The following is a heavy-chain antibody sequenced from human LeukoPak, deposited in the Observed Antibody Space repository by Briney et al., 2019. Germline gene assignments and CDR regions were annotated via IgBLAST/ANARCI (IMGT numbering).Heavy chain of an antibody. Sequence: SETLSLTCAVSGGSISSSNWWSWVRQPPGKGLEWLGEIYHSGNTNYNSSLKGRITISVDKSKNHLSLKLSSVTAADTAVDYCARGTAAAGNFEYWDQGTLVAVSS. CDR2: IYHSGNT. CDR3: ARGTAAAGNFEY. V-gene: IGHV4-4*02. D-gene: IGHD6-13*01. CDR1: GGSISSSNW. J-gene: IGHJ4*02.